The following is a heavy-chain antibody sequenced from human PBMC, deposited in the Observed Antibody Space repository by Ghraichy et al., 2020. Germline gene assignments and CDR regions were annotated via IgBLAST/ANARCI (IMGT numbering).Heavy chain of an antibody. V-gene: IGHV3-7*01. J-gene: IGHJ4*02. CDR2: INQDGTEI. CDR3: ATAGYVPGSGSFDF. Sequence: GESLNISCAASGFTFRTCWMTWVRQAPGKGLEWVANINQDGTEILYVDSVKGRFTISTDSARNSLYLQMKSLRAEDTAVYYCATAGYVPGSGSFDFWGQGTLVTVSS. D-gene: IGHD3-10*01. CDR1: GFTFRTCW.